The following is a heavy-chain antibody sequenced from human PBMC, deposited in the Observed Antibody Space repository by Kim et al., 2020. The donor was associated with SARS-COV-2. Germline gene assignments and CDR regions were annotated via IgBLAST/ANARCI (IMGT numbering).Heavy chain of an antibody. CDR2: INAGNGNT. V-gene: IGHV1-3*01. CDR1: GYTFTSYA. Sequence: ASVKVSCKASGYTFTSYAMHWVRQAPGQRLEWMGWINAGNGNTKYSQKFQGRVTITRDTSASTAYMELSSLRSEDTAVYYCASGSNLAGEAAAVYYFDYWGQGTLVTVSS. J-gene: IGHJ4*02. CDR3: ASGSNLAGEAAAVYYFDY. D-gene: IGHD6-13*01.